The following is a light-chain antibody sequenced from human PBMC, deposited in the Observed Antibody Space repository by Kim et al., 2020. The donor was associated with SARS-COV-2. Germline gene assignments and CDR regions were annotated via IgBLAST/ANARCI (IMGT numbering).Light chain of an antibody. CDR1: QSVSSN. CDR3: QQYTDWPRT. V-gene: IGKV3-15*01. J-gene: IGKJ2*02. CDR2: GVS. Sequence: EIVMTQSPATLSVSPGERAALSCRASQSVSSNLAWYQQKPGQAPRLLIYGVSTRATDIPARFSGSGSGTEFTLTISSLQSEDFAVYYCQQYTDWPRTFGQGTKLEIK.